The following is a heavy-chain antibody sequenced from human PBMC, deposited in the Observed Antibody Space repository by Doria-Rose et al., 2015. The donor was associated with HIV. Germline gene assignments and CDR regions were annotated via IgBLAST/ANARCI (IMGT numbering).Heavy chain of an antibody. D-gene: IGHD6-25*01. Sequence: QVQLQESGPGLVKPSETLSLTCTVSGGSVASGTPYWGWIRQTPGKGLEWIGTIYYSGTTYYNPSLRGRVTISLHTSKTQYSLRLISGTAADTGVYYCAKQAVNWFDPWGQGTLVTVSS. CDR3: AKQAVNWFDP. V-gene: IGHV4-39*01. CDR2: IYYSGTT. J-gene: IGHJ5*02. CDR1: GGSVASGTPY.